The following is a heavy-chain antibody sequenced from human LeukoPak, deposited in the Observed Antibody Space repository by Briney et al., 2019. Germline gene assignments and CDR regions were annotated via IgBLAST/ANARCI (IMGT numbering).Heavy chain of an antibody. J-gene: IGHJ3*02. D-gene: IGHD5-24*01. CDR2: INPKNGGT. CDR3: ARDVPILDTDGYDAFDI. V-gene: IGHV1-2*02. Sequence: ASVKVSCKLSGNNIIDYYINWMRQAAGQGLEWMGWINPKNGGTKYAQTFQGRVTITWDTSISTAYMELSRLTSDDTAVYYCARDVPILDTDGYDAFDIWGQGTLVPVS. CDR1: GNNIIDYY.